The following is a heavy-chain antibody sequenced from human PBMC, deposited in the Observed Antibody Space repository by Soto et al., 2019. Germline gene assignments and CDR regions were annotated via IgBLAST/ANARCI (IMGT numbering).Heavy chain of an antibody. CDR2: ISSSSSYI. V-gene: IGHV3-21*01. CDR1: GFTFSSYS. CDR3: ARDGGVVVVAPGYYGMDV. D-gene: IGHD2-15*01. J-gene: IGHJ6*02. Sequence: GGSLRLSCAASGFTFSSYSMNWVRQAPGKGLEWVSSISSSSSYIYYADSVKGRFTISRDNAKNSLYLQMNSLRAEDTAVYYCARDGGVVVVAPGYYGMDVWGQGTTVTVSS.